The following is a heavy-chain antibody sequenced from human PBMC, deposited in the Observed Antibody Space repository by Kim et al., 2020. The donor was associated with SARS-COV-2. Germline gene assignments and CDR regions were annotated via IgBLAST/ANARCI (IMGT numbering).Heavy chain of an antibody. CDR1: GLSFDSSA. CDR2: ISFDGRNK. D-gene: IGHD3-10*01. Sequence: GGSLRLSCAASGLSFDSSAMNWVRQAPGKGLEWVAVISFDGRNKDYADSVKGRFTISRDNSKSTLHLQMNSLRVEDTAVYYCARCNYYESVSRCDYYKGMDVWGQGTTVTVSS. CDR3: ARCNYYESVSRCDYYKGMDV. J-gene: IGHJ6*02. V-gene: IGHV3-30-3*01.